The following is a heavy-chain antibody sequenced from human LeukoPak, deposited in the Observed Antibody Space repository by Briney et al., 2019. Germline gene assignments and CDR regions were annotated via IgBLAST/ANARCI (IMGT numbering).Heavy chain of an antibody. D-gene: IGHD2-15*01. V-gene: IGHV3-11*03. CDR3: ARRAYCSGGSCPHYYYYYGMDV. CDR2: ISSSSSYT. Sequence: GGSLRLSCAASGFTFSDYYMSWICQAPGKGLEWVSYISSSSSYTNYADSVKGRFTISRDNAKNSLYLQMNSLRAEDTAVYYCARRAYCSGGSCPHYYYYYGMDVWGQGTTVTVSS. CDR1: GFTFSDYY. J-gene: IGHJ6*02.